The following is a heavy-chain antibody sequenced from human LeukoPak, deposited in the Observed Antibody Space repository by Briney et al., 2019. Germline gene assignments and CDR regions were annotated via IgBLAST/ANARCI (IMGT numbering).Heavy chain of an antibody. CDR1: GFTFSSYS. CDR3: ARDLRERGNYFDH. Sequence: GGSLRLSCAASGFTFSSYSMNWVRQAPGKGLEWVSSISSSSSYIYYADSVKGRFTISRDNAKNSLYLQMNSLRAEDTAVYYCARDLRERGNYFDHWGQGTLVTVSS. J-gene: IGHJ4*02. D-gene: IGHD5/OR15-5a*01. V-gene: IGHV3-21*01. CDR2: ISSSSSYI.